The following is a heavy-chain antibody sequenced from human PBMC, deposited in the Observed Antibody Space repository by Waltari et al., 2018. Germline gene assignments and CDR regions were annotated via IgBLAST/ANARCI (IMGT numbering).Heavy chain of an antibody. J-gene: IGHJ4*02. CDR1: GGSISSSSYY. D-gene: IGHD3-22*01. CDR3: ASTVYYDSSGWTYYFDY. Sequence: QLQLQESGPGLVKPSETLSPTCTVSGGSISSSSYYWGWIRQPPGKGLEWVGSIYYSGSTYYNPSLKSRVTISVDTSKNQFSLKLSSVTAADTAVYYCASTVYYDSSGWTYYFDYWGQGTLVTVSS. CDR2: IYYSGST. V-gene: IGHV4-39*01.